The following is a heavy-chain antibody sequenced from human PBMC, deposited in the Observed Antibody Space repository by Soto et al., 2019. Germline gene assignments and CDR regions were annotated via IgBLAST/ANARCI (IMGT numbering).Heavy chain of an antibody. CDR3: ARKDGYNGYYYGMDV. CDR2: IIPIFGTA. V-gene: IGHV1-69*13. J-gene: IGHJ6*02. CDR1: GGTFSSYA. D-gene: IGHD5-12*01. Sequence: SVKVSCKASGGTFSSYAISWVRQAPGQGIEWMGGIIPIFGTANYAQKFQGRVTITADESTSTAYMELSSLRSEDTAVYYCARKDGYNGYYYGMDVWGQGTTVTVSS.